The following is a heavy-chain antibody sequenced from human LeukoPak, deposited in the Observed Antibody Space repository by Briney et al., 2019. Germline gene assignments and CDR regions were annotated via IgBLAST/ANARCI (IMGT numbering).Heavy chain of an antibody. V-gene: IGHV3-20*04. D-gene: IGHD1-26*01. CDR3: ARAWRGSYYLGSYFDY. Sequence: GGSLRLSCAASGFTFDDYGMSWVRQAPGRGLEWVSGINWNGGSTGYADSVKGRFTISRDNAKNSLYLQMNSLRAEDTAVYYCARAWRGSYYLGSYFDYWGQGTLVTVSS. J-gene: IGHJ4*02. CDR2: INWNGGST. CDR1: GFTFDDYG.